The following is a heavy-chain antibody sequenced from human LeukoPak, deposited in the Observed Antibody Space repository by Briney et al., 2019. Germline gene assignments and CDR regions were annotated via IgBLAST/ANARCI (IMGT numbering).Heavy chain of an antibody. D-gene: IGHD5-24*01. CDR2: IIPILGIA. CDR3: ARFADGYTTFDY. CDR1: GGTFSSYA. Sequence: SVKVSCKASGGTFSSYAISWVRQPPGQGLEWMERIIPILGIANYAQKFQGRVTITADKSTSTAYMELSSLRSEDTAVYYCARFADGYTTFDYWGQGTLVTVSS. V-gene: IGHV1-69*04. J-gene: IGHJ4*02.